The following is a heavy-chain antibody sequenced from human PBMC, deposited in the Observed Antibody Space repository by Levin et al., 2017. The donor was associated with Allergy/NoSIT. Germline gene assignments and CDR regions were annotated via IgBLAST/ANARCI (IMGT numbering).Heavy chain of an antibody. CDR3: ARDPMYYDFWSGRPPMNNWFDP. D-gene: IGHD3-3*01. Sequence: SETLSLTCAVSGYSISSGYYWGWIRQPPGKGLEWIGSIYHSGSTYYNPSLKSRVTISVDTSKNQFSLKLSSVTAADTAVYYCARDPMYYDFWSGRPPMNNWFDPWGQGTLVTVSS. V-gene: IGHV4-38-2*02. J-gene: IGHJ5*02. CDR1: GYSISSGYY. CDR2: IYHSGST.